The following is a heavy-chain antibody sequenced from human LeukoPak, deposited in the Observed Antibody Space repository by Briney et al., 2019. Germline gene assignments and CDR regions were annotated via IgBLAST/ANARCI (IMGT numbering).Heavy chain of an antibody. J-gene: IGHJ4*02. CDR1: GFTVSSNY. CDR3: ARGYIVVTMVY. D-gene: IGHD5-12*01. Sequence: GGSLRLSCAASGFTVSSNYMSWVRHAPGKGREWVSVISSGASTYYADSVKGRFTISRDNSKNTLYLQMNSLRAEDTAVYYCARGYIVVTMVYWGQGTLVTVSS. V-gene: IGHV3-66*01. CDR2: ISSGAST.